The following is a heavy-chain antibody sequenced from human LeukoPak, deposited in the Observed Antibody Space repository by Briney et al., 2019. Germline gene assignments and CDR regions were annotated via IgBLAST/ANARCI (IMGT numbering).Heavy chain of an antibody. CDR2: ISSSSSYI. Sequence: PGGSLRLSCAASGFTFSSYSMNWVRQAPGKGLEWVSSISSSSSYIYYEDSVKGRFTISRDNAKNSLYLQMNSLRAEDTAVYYCARDFSTVTAYNWFDPWGQGTLVTVSS. D-gene: IGHD4-11*01. CDR3: ARDFSTVTAYNWFDP. J-gene: IGHJ5*02. V-gene: IGHV3-21*01. CDR1: GFTFSSYS.